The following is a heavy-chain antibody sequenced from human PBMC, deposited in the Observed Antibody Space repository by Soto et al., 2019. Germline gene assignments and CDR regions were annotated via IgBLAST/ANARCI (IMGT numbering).Heavy chain of an antibody. V-gene: IGHV3-23*04. D-gene: IGHD5-18*01. CDR1: GFTFSTYA. CDR2: MDNSGGIT. Sequence: EVQLVESGGGLVQPGGSLRLSCAASGFTFSTYAMSCVRQAPGKGLEWVSTMDNSGGITYYADSVKGRFTISRGNFKNTLYLRMNSLRADDTAVDYCSKGGYNYGFLLDCWGQGTLVTVSS. CDR3: SKGGYNYGFLLDC. J-gene: IGHJ4*02.